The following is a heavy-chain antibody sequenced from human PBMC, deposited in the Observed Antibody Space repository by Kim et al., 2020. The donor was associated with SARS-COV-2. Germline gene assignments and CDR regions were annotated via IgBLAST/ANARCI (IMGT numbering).Heavy chain of an antibody. J-gene: IGHJ4*02. CDR2: IKSKTDGGTT. Sequence: GGSLRLSCAASGFTFSNAWMSWVRQAPGKGLEWVGRIKSKTDGGTTDYAAPVKGRFTISRDDSKNTLYLQMNSLKTEDTAVYYCTTDPLVGPLAGIAAVDYWGQGTLVTVSS. CDR3: TTDPLVGPLAGIAAVDY. D-gene: IGHD6-13*01. CDR1: GFTFSNAW. V-gene: IGHV3-15*01.